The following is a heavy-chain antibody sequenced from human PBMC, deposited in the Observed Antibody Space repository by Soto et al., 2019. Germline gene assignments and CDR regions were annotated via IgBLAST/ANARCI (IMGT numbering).Heavy chain of an antibody. CDR1: GFILNNYA. J-gene: IGHJ4*02. CDR3: ARPSIQAVVNY. Sequence: GGTLRLSCVVSGFILNNYAICWARQGPGKGLEWVAVISGGGATTDYADSVKGRFTLSRDNSQNTGYLQLNSLSAADTAIYSCARPSIQAVVNYWGQGSLVTVSS. V-gene: IGHV3-23*01. CDR2: ISGGGATT. D-gene: IGHD6-19*01.